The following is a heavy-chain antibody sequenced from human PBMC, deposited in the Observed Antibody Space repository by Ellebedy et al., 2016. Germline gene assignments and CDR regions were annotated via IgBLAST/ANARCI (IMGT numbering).Heavy chain of an antibody. CDR2: IYYSGST. Sequence: SETLSLTXTVSGGSISSGDYYWSWIRQPPGKGLEWIGYIYYSGSTYYNPSLKSRVTISVDTSKNQFSLKLSSVTAADTAVYYCARDHDFWSGYSTYYMDVWGKGTTVTVSS. V-gene: IGHV4-30-4*02. CDR1: GGSISSGDYY. J-gene: IGHJ6*03. D-gene: IGHD3-3*01. CDR3: ARDHDFWSGYSTYYMDV.